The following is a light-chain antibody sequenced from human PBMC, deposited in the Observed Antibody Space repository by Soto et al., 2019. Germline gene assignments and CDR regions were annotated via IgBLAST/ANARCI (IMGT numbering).Light chain of an antibody. J-gene: IGKJ5*01. CDR1: QSVSSY. Sequence: EIVLTQSPSTLSFSPWERSTLSFMASQSVSSYLAWYQQKPGQAPRLLIYDASNRATGIPARFSGSGSGTDFTLTISSLEPEDFAVYYCQQRNDWRRGTFGQGTRLEIK. CDR3: QQRNDWRRGT. CDR2: DAS. V-gene: IGKV3-11*01.